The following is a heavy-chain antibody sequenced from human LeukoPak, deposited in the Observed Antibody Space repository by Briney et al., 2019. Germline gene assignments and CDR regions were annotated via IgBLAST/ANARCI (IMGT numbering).Heavy chain of an antibody. D-gene: IGHD7-27*01. CDR3: ASHWGAGYWNSDL. CDR2: INSDGTTT. V-gene: IGHV3-74*03. J-gene: IGHJ2*01. CDR1: GLTFSNYW. Sequence: GGSLRLSCEVSGLTFSNYWMHWVRRAPGKGPVWVSRINSDGTTTKNADSVKGRFSISRDNAKNTLYLQMDSLRAEDTAVYYCASHWGAGYWNSDLWGRGTLVTVSS.